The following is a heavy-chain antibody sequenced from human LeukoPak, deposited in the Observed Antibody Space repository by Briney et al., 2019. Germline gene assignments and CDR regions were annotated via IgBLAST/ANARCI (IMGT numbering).Heavy chain of an antibody. CDR3: ARDSGYDRQGNAFDI. D-gene: IGHD5-12*01. J-gene: IGHJ3*02. CDR1: GGTFSSYA. Sequence: GASVKVSCKASGGTFSSYAISWVRQAPGQGLEWMGRIIPILGIANYAQKFQGRVTITADKSTSTAYMELSSLRSEDTAVYYCARDSGYDRQGNAFDIWGQGTMVTVSS. V-gene: IGHV1-69*04. CDR2: IIPILGIA.